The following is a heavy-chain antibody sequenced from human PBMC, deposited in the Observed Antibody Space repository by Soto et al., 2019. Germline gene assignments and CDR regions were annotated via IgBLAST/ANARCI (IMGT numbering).Heavy chain of an antibody. J-gene: IGHJ4*02. Sequence: GSLSLTCTVSGGSISSSSYYWGWIRQPPGKGLEWIGSIYYSGSTYYNPSLKSRVTISVDTSKNQFSLKLSSVTAADTAVYYCARPMSFAVDDRDVYYFDYWGQGTLVTVSS. V-gene: IGHV4-39*01. D-gene: IGHD3-22*01. CDR3: ARPMSFAVDDRDVYYFDY. CDR1: GGSISSSSYY. CDR2: IYYSGST.